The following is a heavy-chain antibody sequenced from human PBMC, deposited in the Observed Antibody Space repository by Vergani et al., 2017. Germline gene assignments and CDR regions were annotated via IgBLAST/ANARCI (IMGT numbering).Heavy chain of an antibody. CDR2: INPNSGGT. V-gene: IGHV1-2*02. Sequence: QVQLVESGGGLVKPGGSLRLSCAASGYTFTGYYMHWVRQAPGQGLEWMGWINPNSGGTNYAQKFQGRVTMTRDTSISTAYMELSRLRSDDTAVYYCARDLGGVITGFDYWGQGTLVTVSS. CDR3: ARDLGGVITGFDY. D-gene: IGHD3-22*01. CDR1: GYTFTGYY. J-gene: IGHJ4*02.